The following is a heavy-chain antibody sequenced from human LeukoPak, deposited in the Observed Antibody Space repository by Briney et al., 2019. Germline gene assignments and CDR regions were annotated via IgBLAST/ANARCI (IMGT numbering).Heavy chain of an antibody. V-gene: IGHV3-30*18. D-gene: IGHD6-19*01. CDR2: ISYDGSNK. CDR1: GFTFSSYG. CDR3: AKTGGIAVAGTTNYYYYGMDV. J-gene: IGHJ6*02. Sequence: GRSLRLSCAASGFTFSSYGMHWVRQAPGKGLEWVAVISYDGSNKYYADSVKGRFTISRDNSENTLYLQMNSLRAEDTAVYYCAKTGGIAVAGTTNYYYYGMDVWGQGTTVTVSS.